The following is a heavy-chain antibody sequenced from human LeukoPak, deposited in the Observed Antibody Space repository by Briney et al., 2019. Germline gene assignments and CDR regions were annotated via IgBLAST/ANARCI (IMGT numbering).Heavy chain of an antibody. CDR3: AKALGVRGVFDY. D-gene: IGHD3-10*01. Sequence: GGXXRLSCAASGFTFSXYAMSWVRXXPGKXLEXVSAISGSGGSTYYADSVKGRFTISRDNSKNTLYLQMNSLRAEDTAVYYCAKALGVRGVFDYWGQGTLVTVSS. V-gene: IGHV3-23*01. J-gene: IGHJ4*02. CDR1: GFTFSXYA. CDR2: ISGSGGST.